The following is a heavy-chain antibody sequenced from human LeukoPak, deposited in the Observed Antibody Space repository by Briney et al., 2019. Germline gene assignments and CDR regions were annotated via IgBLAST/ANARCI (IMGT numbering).Heavy chain of an antibody. D-gene: IGHD6-13*01. Sequence: SETLSLTCTVSGGSISSYYWSWIRQPAGKGLEWIGRIYTSGSTNYNPSLKSRVTMSVDTSKNQFFLKLSSVTAADTAVYYCARDGSSSWYLYDAFDIWGQGTMVTVSS. CDR1: GGSISSYY. J-gene: IGHJ3*02. V-gene: IGHV4-4*07. CDR3: ARDGSSSWYLYDAFDI. CDR2: IYTSGST.